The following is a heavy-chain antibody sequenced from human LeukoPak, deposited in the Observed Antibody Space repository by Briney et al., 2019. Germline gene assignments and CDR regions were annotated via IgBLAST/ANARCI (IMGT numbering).Heavy chain of an antibody. V-gene: IGHV3-11*01. CDR2: ISASGGMM. D-gene: IGHD4/OR15-4a*01. J-gene: IGHJ4*02. CDR3: ARHMVLSPCDY. CDR1: GFRFDDYY. Sequence: GGSLRLSCAASGFRFDDYYLSWIRQAPGKGLGRISFISASGGMMDHADSVKGRFTISRDNAKNSVYLEMNNLRAEDTAVYHCARHMVLSPCDYWGPGTLVTVSS.